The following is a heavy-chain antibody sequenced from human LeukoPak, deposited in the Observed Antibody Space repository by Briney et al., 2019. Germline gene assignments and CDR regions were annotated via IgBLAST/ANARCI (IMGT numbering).Heavy chain of an antibody. J-gene: IGHJ3*01. CDR3: ARKLAIEIRPAAFDV. V-gene: IGHV3-11*01. CDR1: GFSFSDYY. Sequence: GGSLRLSCAASGFSFSDYYMSWVRRAPGKGLEWIAYMSGSGSSINYADSVQGRFTISRDNAQKSLYLQMSSLRPDDTAVYYCARKLAIEIRPAAFDVWGQGTKVTVSS. CDR2: MSGSGSSI. D-gene: IGHD2-2*02.